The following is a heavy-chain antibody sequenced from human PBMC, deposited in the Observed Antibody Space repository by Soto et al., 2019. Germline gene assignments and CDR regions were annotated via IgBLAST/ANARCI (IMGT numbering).Heavy chain of an antibody. J-gene: IGHJ4*02. V-gene: IGHV3-7*01. CDR3: ARDPKTSGGQHWAFNYFDS. CDR2: INPDGRTK. D-gene: IGHD7-27*01. CDR1: GFTFSSSW. Sequence: EVQLVESGGDLVQPGGSLRLSCAGSGFTFSSSWMVWVRQAPGEGLEWVGNINPDGRTKNYVDSVKGRFTISRDNAKSTLYLQVDSLRPEDAAVYYCARDPKTSGGQHWAFNYFDSWGQGTLVTVSS.